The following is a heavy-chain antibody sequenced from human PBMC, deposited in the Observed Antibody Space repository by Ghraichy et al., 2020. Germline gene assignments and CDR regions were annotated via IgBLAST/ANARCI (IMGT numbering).Heavy chain of an antibody. CDR1: RFNFSNYA. D-gene: IGHD2-2*01. J-gene: IGHJ6*02. V-gene: IGHV3-23*01. Sequence: GGSLRLSCAASRFNFSNYAMTWVRQAPGKGLEWVSAISGSGGSTYYADSGKGRFTISRDNSKNTLYLQMNSLGAEDTAVYYCAKLFPRIVVVPAAGMDVWGQGTTVTVSS. CDR2: ISGSGGST. CDR3: AKLFPRIVVVPAAGMDV.